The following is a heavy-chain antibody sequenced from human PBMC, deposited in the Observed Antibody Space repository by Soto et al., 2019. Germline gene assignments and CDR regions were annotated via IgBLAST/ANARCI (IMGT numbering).Heavy chain of an antibody. CDR2: IYYSGST. J-gene: IGHJ4*02. Sequence: QVQLQESGPGLVKPSQTLSLTCTVSGGSISSGGYYWSWIRQHPGKGLEWIGYIYYSGSTYYNQSLKSRVTISVDTCKNQFSLKVNSVTAADTAVYYCARAKGAAAGLIEYWGQGTLVTVSS. CDR3: ARAKGAAAGLIEY. CDR1: GGSISSGGYY. V-gene: IGHV4-31*03. D-gene: IGHD6-13*01.